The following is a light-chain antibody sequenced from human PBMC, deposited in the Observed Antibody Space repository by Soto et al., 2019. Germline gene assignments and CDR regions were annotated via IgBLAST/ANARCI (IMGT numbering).Light chain of an antibody. CDR3: LLSYGVTKM. Sequence: QAVVTQEPSLTVSPGGTVTLTCGSSPGAVTSGHYPYWFQQKPGQAPRTLIYDTTNKHSWTPARFSGSLLGGKAALTLSGAQPEDEAEYYCLLSYGVTKMFGGGTKLTVL. V-gene: IGLV7-46*01. J-gene: IGLJ3*02. CDR1: PGAVTSGHY. CDR2: DTT.